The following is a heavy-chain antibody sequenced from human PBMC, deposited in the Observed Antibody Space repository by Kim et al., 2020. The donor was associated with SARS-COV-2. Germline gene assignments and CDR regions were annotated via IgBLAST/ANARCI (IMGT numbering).Heavy chain of an antibody. Sequence: SETLSLTCTVSGGSISSSSYYWGWIRQPPGKGLEWIGSIYYSGSTYYNPSLKSRVTISVDTSKNQLSLKLSSVTAADTAVYYCARHSRITIFGVGYGMDVWGQGTTVTVSS. V-gene: IGHV4-39*01. CDR3: ARHSRITIFGVGYGMDV. CDR1: GGSISSSSYY. D-gene: IGHD3-3*01. CDR2: IYYSGST. J-gene: IGHJ6*02.